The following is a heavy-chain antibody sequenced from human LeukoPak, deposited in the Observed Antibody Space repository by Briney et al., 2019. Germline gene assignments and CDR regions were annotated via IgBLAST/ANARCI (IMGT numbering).Heavy chain of an antibody. CDR2: INPTSGGT. Sequence: ASVKLSCKASGYTFTGYYMHWVRQAPGQGLEWMGWINPTSGGTNYAQKFQGRVTMTRDTSISTAYMELRRLRSDDTAVYYCARARARGSGWPYDYWGQGALVTVSS. CDR3: ARARARGSGWPYDY. V-gene: IGHV1-2*02. J-gene: IGHJ4*02. D-gene: IGHD6-19*01. CDR1: GYTFTGYY.